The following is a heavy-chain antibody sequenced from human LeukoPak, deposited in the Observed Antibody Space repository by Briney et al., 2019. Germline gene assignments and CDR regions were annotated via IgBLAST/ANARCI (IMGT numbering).Heavy chain of an antibody. J-gene: IGHJ4*02. Sequence: PGGSLRLSCAASGFTFSGDSMNWVRQAPGKGLEWVSSISTTSAYIYYADSVKGRLTTSRDNAKSSLYLEMNSLRAEDTAVYYCARDGAAAAGRYFDYWGQGSLVTVSS. D-gene: IGHD6-13*01. CDR2: ISTTSAYI. CDR3: ARDGAAAAGRYFDY. CDR1: GFTFSGDS. V-gene: IGHV3-21*01.